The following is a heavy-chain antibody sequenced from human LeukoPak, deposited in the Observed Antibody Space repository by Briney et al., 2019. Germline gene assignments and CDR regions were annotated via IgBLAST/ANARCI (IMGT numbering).Heavy chain of an antibody. CDR3: ARHGGSGWFDLDF. J-gene: IGHJ4*02. Sequence: PSETLSLTCTVSNASISRHYWSWIRQPPGKGLEWIGYIYSSGSTSYNPSLKSRVTISVDTSKNQFSLNLSSVTAADTAAYYCARHGGSGWFDLDFWAPGTLITVSS. CDR1: NASISRHY. D-gene: IGHD6-19*01. V-gene: IGHV4-59*08. CDR2: IYSSGST.